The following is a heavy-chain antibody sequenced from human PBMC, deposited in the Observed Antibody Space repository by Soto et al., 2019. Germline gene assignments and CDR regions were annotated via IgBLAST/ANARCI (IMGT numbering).Heavy chain of an antibody. CDR2: ISTNGGST. V-gene: IGHV3-64*02. CDR1: GFTFSTYA. D-gene: IGHD3-3*01. CDR3: ARADFVSRGHGMDV. Sequence: GGSLRLSCAASGFTFSTYAMHWVRQAPGKGLEYVSSISTNGGSTYYADSVKGRFTISRDNSKNTLYLELGSLKTEDVAVYYCARADFVSRGHGMDVWGLGTTVTVSS. J-gene: IGHJ6*02.